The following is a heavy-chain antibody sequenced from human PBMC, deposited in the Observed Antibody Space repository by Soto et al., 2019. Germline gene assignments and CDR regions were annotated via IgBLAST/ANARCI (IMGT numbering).Heavy chain of an antibody. V-gene: IGHV1-18*01. Sequence: QVQLVQSGAEVKKPGASVKVSCKASGYTFTSYGISWVRQAPGQGLEWMGWISAYNGNTNYAQKLQGRATMTTDTSTSTAYMERRSLRSADTAVYYCAREPVLLWFGEYNWFDPWGQGTLVTVSS. D-gene: IGHD3-10*01. CDR3: AREPVLLWFGEYNWFDP. CDR2: ISAYNGNT. CDR1: GYTFTSYG. J-gene: IGHJ5*02.